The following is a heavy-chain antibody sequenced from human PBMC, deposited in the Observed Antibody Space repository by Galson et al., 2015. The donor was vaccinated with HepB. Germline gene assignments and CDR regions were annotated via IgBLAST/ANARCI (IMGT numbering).Heavy chain of an antibody. V-gene: IGHV1-69*04. CDR1: GGTFSSYA. Sequence: SVKVSCKASGGTFSSYAISWVRQAPGQGLEWMGRIIPILGIANYAQKFQGRVTITADKSTSTAYMELSSLRSEDTAVYYCARDPVGRDYDFGSGYRYGMDVWGQGTTVTVSS. CDR2: IIPILGIA. D-gene: IGHD3-3*01. J-gene: IGHJ6*02. CDR3: ARDPVGRDYDFGSGYRYGMDV.